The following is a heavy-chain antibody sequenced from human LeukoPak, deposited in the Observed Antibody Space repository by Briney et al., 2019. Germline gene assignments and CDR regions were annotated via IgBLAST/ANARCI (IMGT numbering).Heavy chain of an antibody. CDR1: GFTFSNYA. Sequence: QTGGSLRLSCAASGFTFSNYAMHWVRQAPGKGLEWVAFIRSDGNNKYYADSVKGRFTISRDNFKNTLYLQMNSLRAEDTAVYYCAKVLQVVREVTPFDYWGQGTLVTVSS. D-gene: IGHD3-10*01. J-gene: IGHJ4*02. CDR3: AKVLQVVREVTPFDY. V-gene: IGHV3-30*02. CDR2: IRSDGNNK.